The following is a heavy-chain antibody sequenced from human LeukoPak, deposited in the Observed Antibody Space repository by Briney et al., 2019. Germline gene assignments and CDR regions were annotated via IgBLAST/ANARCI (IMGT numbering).Heavy chain of an antibody. V-gene: IGHV1-46*01. CDR1: GSTFTSYY. CDR3: ARGGEGIVVGGGAILDY. CDR2: INPSGGST. D-gene: IGHD2-2*01. Sequence: GASVQVSCQASGSTFTSYYMHWVRQAPGQGLEWMGIINPSGGSTSYAQKFQGRVTITRDTSTSTVYMELSSSSSEDTAVYYCARGGEGIVVGGGAILDYWGQGTLVTVSS. J-gene: IGHJ4*02.